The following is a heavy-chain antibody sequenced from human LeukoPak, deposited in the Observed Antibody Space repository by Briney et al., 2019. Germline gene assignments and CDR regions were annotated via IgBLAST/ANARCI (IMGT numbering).Heavy chain of an antibody. Sequence: GGSLRLSCAASGITFSSCSMSWVRQAPGKGLEWVSYISSSISTIYYADSVKGRFTISRDNAKNSLYLQMNSLRAEDTAVYYCLVLYMDVWGKGTTVTVSS. CDR2: ISSSISTI. CDR1: GITFSSCS. V-gene: IGHV3-48*01. CDR3: LVLYMDV. J-gene: IGHJ6*03.